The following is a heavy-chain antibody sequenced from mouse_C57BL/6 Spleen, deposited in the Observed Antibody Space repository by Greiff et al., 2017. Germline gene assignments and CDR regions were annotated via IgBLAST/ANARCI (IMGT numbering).Heavy chain of an antibody. CDR1: GYTFTNYW. J-gene: IGHJ1*03. D-gene: IGHD1-2*01. Sequence: QVQLQQSGAELVRPGTSVKMSCKASGYTFTNYWIGWAKQRPGHGLEWIGDIYPGGGYTNYNEKFKGKATLTADKSSSTAYMQFSSLTSEDSAVYYCARSDYGHGYFDVWGTGTTVTVAS. CDR2: IYPGGGYT. CDR3: ARSDYGHGYFDV. V-gene: IGHV1-63*01.